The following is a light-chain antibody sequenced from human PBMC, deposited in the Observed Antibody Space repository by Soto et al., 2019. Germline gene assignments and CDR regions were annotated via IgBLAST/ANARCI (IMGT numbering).Light chain of an antibody. J-gene: IGLJ1*01. Sequence: QSALTQPASVSGSPGQSITISCTGTSSEVGGYNYVSWYQQHPGKAPKLMIYEVSNRPSGVFNRFSGSKSGNTASLTISGLQAEDEADYYCSSYTSSSTKVFGTGTKVTVL. CDR2: EVS. CDR3: SSYTSSSTKV. CDR1: SSEVGGYNY. V-gene: IGLV2-14*01.